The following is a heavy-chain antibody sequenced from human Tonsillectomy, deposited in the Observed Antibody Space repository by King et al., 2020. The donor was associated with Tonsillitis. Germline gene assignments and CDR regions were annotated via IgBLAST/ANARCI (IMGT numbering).Heavy chain of an antibody. J-gene: IGHJ4*02. CDR3: AKDLSGAVTAGFYLDY. CDR1: GFTFSSYG. Sequence: QLVQSGGGVVQPGRSLRLSCAASGFTFSSYGMHWVRQAPGKGLEWVAVISYDGSNKYYADSVKGRFTISRDNSKNTLYLQMNSLRAEDTAVYYCAKDLSGAVTAGFYLDYWGLGTLVTVSS. V-gene: IGHV3-30*18. CDR2: ISYDGSNK. D-gene: IGHD4-11*01.